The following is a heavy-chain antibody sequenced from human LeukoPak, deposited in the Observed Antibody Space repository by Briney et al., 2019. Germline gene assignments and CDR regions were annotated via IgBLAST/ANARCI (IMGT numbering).Heavy chain of an antibody. V-gene: IGHV1-8*01. CDR2: MNPNSGNT. J-gene: IGHJ4*02. Sequence: ASVKVSCKASGYTFTSYDINWVRQATGQGLEWMGWMNPNSGNTGYAQKFQGRVTMTEDTSTDTAYMELSSLRSEDTAVYYCATKLRFLVCFLRGGGEYFDYWGQGTLVTVSS. CDR1: GYTFTSYD. D-gene: IGHD3-3*01. CDR3: ATKLRFLVCFLRGGGEYFDY.